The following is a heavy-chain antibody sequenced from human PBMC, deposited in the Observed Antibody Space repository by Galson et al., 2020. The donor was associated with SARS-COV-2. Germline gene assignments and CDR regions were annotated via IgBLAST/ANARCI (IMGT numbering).Heavy chain of an antibody. CDR1: GFTFSNYV. Sequence: GESLKISCEASGFTFSNYVMNWVRQAPGKGLEWVSGISISGDSTYHADSVKGRFTISRDNSKDTLYLQMNSLRAEDTAIYYCAKQYGMHFYDTTGSYFDSWGQGTLVTVSS. CDR2: ISISGDST. V-gene: IGHV3-23*01. J-gene: IGHJ4*02. CDR3: AKQYGMHFYDTTGSYFDS. D-gene: IGHD3-22*01.